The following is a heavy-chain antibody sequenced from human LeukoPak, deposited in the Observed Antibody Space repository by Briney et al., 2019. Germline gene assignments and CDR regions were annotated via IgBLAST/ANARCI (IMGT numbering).Heavy chain of an antibody. Sequence: ASVKDSCKASRYTLASYGICAVRPAPGQGLEWMGWISAYNGNTHNAQKPQGRVTMTTDTSTSTAYMGLMSIRSDDAAVYYCARAAIEVAGVHWFDAWGQGTLVTVSS. CDR3: ARAAIEVAGVHWFDA. CDR2: ISAYNGNT. CDR1: RYTLASYG. J-gene: IGHJ5*02. V-gene: IGHV1-18*01. D-gene: IGHD6-19*01.